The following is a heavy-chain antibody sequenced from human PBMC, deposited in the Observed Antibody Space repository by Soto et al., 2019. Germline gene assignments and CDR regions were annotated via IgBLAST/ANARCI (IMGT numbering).Heavy chain of an antibody. Sequence: ASVKVSCKASGYTFTSYYMHWVRQAPGQGLEWMGIINPSGGSTSYAQKFQGRVTMTRDTSTSTVYMELSSLRSEDTAVYYCARGPPSLSSSSWYDFAYWGQGTLVTVSS. CDR1: GYTFTSYY. CDR2: INPSGGST. V-gene: IGHV1-46*01. D-gene: IGHD6-13*01. J-gene: IGHJ4*02. CDR3: ARGPPSLSSSSWYDFAY.